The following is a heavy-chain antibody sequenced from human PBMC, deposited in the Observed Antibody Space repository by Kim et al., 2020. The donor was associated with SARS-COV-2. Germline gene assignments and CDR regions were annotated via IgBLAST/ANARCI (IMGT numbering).Heavy chain of an antibody. J-gene: IGHJ4*02. CDR3: AKYNWNYFEGIRRDHGYFDY. CDR1: GFTFSSYG. D-gene: IGHD1-7*01. Sequence: GGSLRLSCAASGFTFSSYGMHWVRQAPGKGLEWVAVISYDGSNKYYADSVKGRFTISRDNSKNTLYLQMNSLRAEDTAVYYCAKYNWNYFEGIRRDHGYFDYWGQGTLVTVSS. V-gene: IGHV3-30*18. CDR2: ISYDGSNK.